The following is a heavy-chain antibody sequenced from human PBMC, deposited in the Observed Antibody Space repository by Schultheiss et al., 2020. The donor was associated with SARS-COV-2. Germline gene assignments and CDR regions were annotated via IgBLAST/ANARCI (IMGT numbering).Heavy chain of an antibody. CDR1: GYTFTSYD. V-gene: IGHV1-8*01. D-gene: IGHD3-22*01. CDR3: ARTENYYSDAFDI. J-gene: IGHJ3*02. Sequence: ASVKVSCKASGYTFTSYDINRVRQATGQGLEWMGWMNPNSGNTGYAQKFQGRVTMTRNTSISTAYMELSSLRSEDTAVYYCARTENYYSDAFDIWGQGTMVTVSS. CDR2: MNPNSGNT.